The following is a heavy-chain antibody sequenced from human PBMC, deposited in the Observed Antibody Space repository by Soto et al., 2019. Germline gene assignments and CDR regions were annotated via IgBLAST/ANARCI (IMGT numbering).Heavy chain of an antibody. CDR2: IYDRGSA. V-gene: IGHV4-31*03. CDR3: ARGILRPNHYMDV. CDR1: GDSISRGGYF. J-gene: IGHJ6*03. D-gene: IGHD1-26*01. Sequence: QVQLQESGPGLVKPSQTLSLTCIVSGDSISRGGYFWTWIRQHPGKGLEWIGYIYDRGSAFYNPSLKSRVTMSVDTSKNQFSLNLRSVTAADTAVFYCARGILRPNHYMDVWGKGTAVAVSS.